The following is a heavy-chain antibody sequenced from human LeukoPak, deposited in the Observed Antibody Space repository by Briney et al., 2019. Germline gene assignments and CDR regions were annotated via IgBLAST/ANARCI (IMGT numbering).Heavy chain of an antibody. CDR1: GFTFSSYG. D-gene: IGHD2-21*02. J-gene: IGHJ4*02. V-gene: IGHV3-23*01. Sequence: GGSLRPSCAASGFTFSSYGMSWVRQAPGKGLEWVSVISSSGYNTNYADSVKGRFTISRDNSKNTLYLQMNSLRVDDTAIYYCAKDHANTPVVTNWGQGILVSVSS. CDR3: AKDHANTPVVTN. CDR2: ISSSGYNT.